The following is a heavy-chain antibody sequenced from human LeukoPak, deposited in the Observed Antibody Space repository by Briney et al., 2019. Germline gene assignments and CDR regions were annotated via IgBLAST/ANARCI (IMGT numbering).Heavy chain of an antibody. D-gene: IGHD4-17*01. CDR1: GGSFSGYY. CDR3: ARVRIGLRPANWFDP. Sequence: SETLSLTCAVYGGSFSGYYWSWIRQPPGKGLEWIGEINHSGSTSYNPSLKSRVTISVDTSKNQFSLKLSSVTAADTAVYYCARVRIGLRPANWFDPWGRGTLVTVSS. J-gene: IGHJ5*02. V-gene: IGHV4-34*01. CDR2: INHSGST.